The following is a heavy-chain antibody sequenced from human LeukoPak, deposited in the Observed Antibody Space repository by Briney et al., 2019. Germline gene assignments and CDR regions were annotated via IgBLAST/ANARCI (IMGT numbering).Heavy chain of an antibody. CDR1: GFTFSSYA. CDR2: IYSGGST. D-gene: IGHD6-13*01. CDR3: ARAVAAAPPDYFDY. V-gene: IGHV3-66*01. J-gene: IGHJ4*02. Sequence: GGSLRLSCAASGFTFSSYAMSWVRQAPGKGLEWVSVIYSGGSTYYADSVKGRFTISRDNSKNTLYLQMNSLRAEDTAVYYCARAVAAAPPDYFDYWGQGTLVTVSS.